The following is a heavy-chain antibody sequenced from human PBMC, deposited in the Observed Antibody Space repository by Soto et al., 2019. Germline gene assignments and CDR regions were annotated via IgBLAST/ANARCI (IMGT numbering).Heavy chain of an antibody. D-gene: IGHD2-2*01. CDR1: GYTFSNYG. J-gene: IGHJ5*02. CDR2: ISLYSDGT. Sequence: ASVKVSCKTSGYTFSNYGITWVRQAPGQPLEWLGWISLYSDGTNYAQKFQGRVSMTTDTSTTTAYMELRSLRSDDTAVYYYARVVPGAEAWFGPWGQGTLATVSS. CDR3: ARVVPGAEAWFGP. V-gene: IGHV1-18*01.